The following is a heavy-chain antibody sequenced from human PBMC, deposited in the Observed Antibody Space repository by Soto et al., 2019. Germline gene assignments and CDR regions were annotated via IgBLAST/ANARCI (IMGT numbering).Heavy chain of an antibody. V-gene: IGHV1-18*01. D-gene: IGHD2-15*01. CDR2: ISAYNGNT. CDR1: GYTFTSYG. J-gene: IGHJ4*02. CDR3: ARDATPFDY. Sequence: QVQLVQSGAEVKKPGASVKVSCKASGYTFTSYGISWVRQAPGQGLEWMGWISAYNGNTNYPQKLQGRVTMTTDTSTSTAHMALRELSSDDTAVYSCARDATPFDYWGQGTLVTVSS.